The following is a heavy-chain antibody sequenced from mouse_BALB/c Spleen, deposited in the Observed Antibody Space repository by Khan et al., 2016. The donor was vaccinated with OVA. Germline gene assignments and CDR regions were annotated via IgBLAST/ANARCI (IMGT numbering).Heavy chain of an antibody. D-gene: IGHD2-13*01. Sequence: VQLQQSGPELMRPGASVKLSCKASGYSFPTYYIHWVKQSHGKSLEWIGYIDPFNGVTSYNQKFKGKTTLTVDKSSSTAYMHLCSLTSEDSAIYYCARHGDVAWFAYWGQGTLVTVSA. CDR3: ARHGDVAWFAY. J-gene: IGHJ3*01. V-gene: IGHV1S135*01. CDR2: IDPFNGVT. CDR1: GYSFPTYY.